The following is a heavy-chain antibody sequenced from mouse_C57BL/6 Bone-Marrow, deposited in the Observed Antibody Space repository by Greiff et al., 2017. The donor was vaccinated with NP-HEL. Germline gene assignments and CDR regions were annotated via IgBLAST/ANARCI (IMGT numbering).Heavy chain of an antibody. J-gene: IGHJ4*01. V-gene: IGHV5-17*01. D-gene: IGHD1-1*01. CDR2: ISSGSSTI. CDR3: ARRFTTVVAYYAMDY. CDR1: GFTFSDYG. Sequence: EVQLVESGGGLVKPGGSLKLSCAASGFTFSDYGMHWVRQAPEKGLEWVAYISSGSSTIYYADTVKGRFTISRDNAKNTLFLQMTSLRSEDTAMYYCARRFTTVVAYYAMDYWGQGTSVTVSS.